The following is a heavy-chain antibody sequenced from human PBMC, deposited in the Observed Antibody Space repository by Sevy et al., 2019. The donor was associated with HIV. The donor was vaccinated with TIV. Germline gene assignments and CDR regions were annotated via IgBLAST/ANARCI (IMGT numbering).Heavy chain of an antibody. CDR1: GFTFTSSA. Sequence: ASVKVSCKASGFTFTSSAVQWVRQARGQRLEWIGWIVVGSGNTNYAQKFQERVTITRDMSTSTAYMELSSLRSEDTAVYYCAAVKDLDVIKRRLDYWGQGTLVTVSS. CDR2: IVVGSGNT. CDR3: AAVKDLDVIKRRLDY. J-gene: IGHJ4*02. V-gene: IGHV1-58*01.